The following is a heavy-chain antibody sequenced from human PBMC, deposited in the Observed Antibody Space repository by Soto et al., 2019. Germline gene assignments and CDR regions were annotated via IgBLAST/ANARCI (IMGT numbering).Heavy chain of an antibody. CDR2: ISAYNGNT. CDR3: ATDFNAVRQEGYDILTGPYYYGMDV. D-gene: IGHD3-9*01. Sequence: AASVKVSCKASGYTFTSYGISWVRQAPGQGLEWMGWISAYNGNTNYAQKLQGRVTMTEDTSTDTAYMELSSLRSEDKAVFYCATDFNAVRQEGYDILTGPYYYGMDVWGQGTTVTVSS. V-gene: IGHV1-18*01. CDR1: GYTFTSYG. J-gene: IGHJ6*02.